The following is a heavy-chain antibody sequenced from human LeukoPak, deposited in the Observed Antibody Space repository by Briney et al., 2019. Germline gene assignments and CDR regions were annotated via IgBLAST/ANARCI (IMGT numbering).Heavy chain of an antibody. D-gene: IGHD6-13*01. Sequence: GGSLRLSCAASGFTFSSYAMSWVRQAPGKGLEWVSAISGSGGSTYYADSVKGRFTISRDNSKNTLYLQMNSLRAEDTAVYYCAKDVGSSSWYIGYYYYGMDVWGQGTTVTVSS. CDR3: AKDVGSSSWYIGYYYYGMDV. J-gene: IGHJ6*02. CDR1: GFTFSSYA. CDR2: ISGSGGST. V-gene: IGHV3-23*01.